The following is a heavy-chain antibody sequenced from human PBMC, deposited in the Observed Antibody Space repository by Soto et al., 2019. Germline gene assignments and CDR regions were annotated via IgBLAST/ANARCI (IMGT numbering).Heavy chain of an antibody. CDR2: IWYDGSNK. J-gene: IGHJ3*02. CDR1: GFTFSSYG. V-gene: IGHV3-33*01. Sequence: QVQLVESGGGVVQPGRSLRLSCAASGFTFSSYGMHWVRQAPGKGLEWVAVIWYDGSNKYYADSVKGRFTISRDNSKNTLYLQMNSLRAEDTAVYYCARERRDQWLVHGGAFDIWGQGTMVTVSS. D-gene: IGHD6-19*01. CDR3: ARERRDQWLVHGGAFDI.